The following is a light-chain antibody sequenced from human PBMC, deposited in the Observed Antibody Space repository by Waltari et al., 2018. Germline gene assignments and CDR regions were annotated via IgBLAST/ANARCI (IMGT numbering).Light chain of an antibody. CDR2: WAS. Sequence: EIVMTQSPESLAVSLGERANIPCQSSQTILYNSNNKNYLAWYQQKPGQPPRLLIYWASSRDSGVPDRFSGSGSGTDFTLTISSLQAEDVAVYYCQQYFDNPRTFGQGTRLEIK. CDR1: QTILYNSNNKNY. J-gene: IGKJ2*01. V-gene: IGKV4-1*01. CDR3: QQYFDNPRT.